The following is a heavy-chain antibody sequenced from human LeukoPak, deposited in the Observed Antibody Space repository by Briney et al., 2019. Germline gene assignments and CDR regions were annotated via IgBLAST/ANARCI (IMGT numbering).Heavy chain of an antibody. Sequence: SETLSLTCTVSGSSISSAHYWGWIRQSPGKGLEWIGSMYHSGATYYNPSLKGRVTISVDTSKNQFSLKLNSVTAADTAVYYCARKSVAVRDAFDIWGQGTMVTVSS. J-gene: IGHJ3*02. V-gene: IGHV4-38-2*02. CDR2: MYHSGAT. CDR1: GSSISSAHY. D-gene: IGHD6-19*01. CDR3: ARKSVAVRDAFDI.